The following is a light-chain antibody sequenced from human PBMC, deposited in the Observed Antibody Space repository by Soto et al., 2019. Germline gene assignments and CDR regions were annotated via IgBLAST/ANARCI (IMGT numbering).Light chain of an antibody. J-gene: IGKJ1*01. V-gene: IGKV1-39*01. Sequence: EIQMTQSPSSLSASVGDIVTITCRASQSISSYLNWYQQKPGKAPKLLIYAASSLQSGVPSRFSGSGSGTDFTLTISSLQPEDFATYYCQKSYSTPQKFGQGTKVDIK. CDR3: QKSYSTPQK. CDR1: QSISSY. CDR2: AAS.